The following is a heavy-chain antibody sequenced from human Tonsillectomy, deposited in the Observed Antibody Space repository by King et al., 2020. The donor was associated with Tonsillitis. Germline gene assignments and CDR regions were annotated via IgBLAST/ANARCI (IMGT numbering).Heavy chain of an antibody. CDR3: ARGNGSGRYY. V-gene: IGHV4-31*03. CDR2: IYYSGIT. J-gene: IGHJ4*02. Sequence: QLQESGPGLVKPSQTLSLSCTVSGGSISSSGYYWSWIRQHPGKGLEWICYIYYSGITYYNPSLKSRVTISVDTSKNQFSLKLSSVTAADTAVYYCARGNGSGRYYWGQGTLVTVSS. CDR1: GGSISSSGYY. D-gene: IGHD3-10*01.